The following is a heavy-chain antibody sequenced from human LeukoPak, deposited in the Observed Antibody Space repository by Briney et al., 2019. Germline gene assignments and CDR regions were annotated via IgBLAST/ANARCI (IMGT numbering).Heavy chain of an antibody. CDR2: IYTSGST. CDR1: GGSISSGSYY. V-gene: IGHV4-61*02. J-gene: IGHJ3*02. Sequence: PSQTLSLTCTVSGGSISSGSYYWSWLRQPAGTGLEWIGRIYTSGSTNYNPSLKSRVTISVDTSKNQFSLKLSSVTAADTAVYYCARGDGYTSAAYFDIWGQGTMVTVSS. CDR3: ARGDGYTSAAYFDI. D-gene: IGHD5-24*01.